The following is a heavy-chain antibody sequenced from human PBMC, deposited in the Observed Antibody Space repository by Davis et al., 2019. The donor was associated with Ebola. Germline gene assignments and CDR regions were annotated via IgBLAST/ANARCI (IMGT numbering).Heavy chain of an antibody. J-gene: IGHJ4*02. CDR1: GGSFSGYY. D-gene: IGHD6-19*01. CDR2: VIDSGIT. CDR3: ARTTRGSGWFLDY. Sequence: SETLSLTCAVYGGSFSGYYWSWVRQSPGKGLEWIGEVIDSGITNYNPSLKIRVSVSVDRSKNQFSLKLTSVTAADTAVYYCARTTRGSGWFLDYWGQGTLVTVSS. V-gene: IGHV4-34*12.